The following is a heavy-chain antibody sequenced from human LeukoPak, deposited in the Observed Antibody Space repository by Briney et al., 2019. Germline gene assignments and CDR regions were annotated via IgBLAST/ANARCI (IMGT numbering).Heavy chain of an antibody. J-gene: IGHJ4*02. CDR2: ISSSGSTI. V-gene: IGHV3-48*03. D-gene: IGHD3-10*01. Sequence: GGSLRLSCAASGFTFSSYEMNWVRQAPGKGLEWVSYISSSGSTIYYADSVKGRFTISRDNAKNSLYLQMNSLRAEDTAVYYCARAVGELYPYYFDYWGQGTLVTVSS. CDR1: GFTFSSYE. CDR3: ARAVGELYPYYFDY.